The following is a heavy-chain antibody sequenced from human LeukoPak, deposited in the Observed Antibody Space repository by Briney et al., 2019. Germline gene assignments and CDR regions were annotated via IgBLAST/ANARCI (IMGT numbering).Heavy chain of an antibody. CDR3: ARGPDYGGPL. Sequence: GGSLRLSCVASGFTFTNYWMHWVRQAPGKGLVWVARMNSDASSASYADSVKGRFTISRDNAKKTLYLQMNSLRAEDTAVYYCARGPDYGGPLRGQGTLVTVSP. J-gene: IGHJ4*02. CDR1: GFTFTNYW. D-gene: IGHD4-23*01. V-gene: IGHV3-74*01. CDR2: MNSDASSA.